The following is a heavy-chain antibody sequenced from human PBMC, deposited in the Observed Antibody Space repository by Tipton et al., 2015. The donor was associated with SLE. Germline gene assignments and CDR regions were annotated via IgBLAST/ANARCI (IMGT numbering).Heavy chain of an antibody. D-gene: IGHD2-2*01. J-gene: IGHJ5*02. CDR3: ARDPQIVVVPAANRDWFDP. CDR2: ISGSGGST. CDR1: GFTFSSYA. V-gene: IGHV3-23*01. Sequence: SLRLSCAASGFTFSSYAMSWVRQAPGKGLEWVSAISGSGGSTYYADSVKGRFTISRDNSKNTLYLQMNSLRAEDTAVYYCARDPQIVVVPAANRDWFDPWGQGTLVTVSS.